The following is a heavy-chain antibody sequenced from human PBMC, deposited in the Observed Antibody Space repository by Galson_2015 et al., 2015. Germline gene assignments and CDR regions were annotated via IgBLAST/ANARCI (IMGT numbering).Heavy chain of an antibody. D-gene: IGHD3-16*01. J-gene: IGHJ4*02. CDR3: ARGGSQTCLRVGYFDY. CDR2: ITPNTGGT. CDR1: GYTFTGYY. Sequence: SVKVSCKASGYTFTGYYIHWVRQAPGQGLEWMGRITPNTGGTDYAQKFQGRVTMTRDTSISTVYMELSRLRSDDTAVYYCARGGSQTCLRVGYFDYWGQGTLVTVSS. V-gene: IGHV1-2*06.